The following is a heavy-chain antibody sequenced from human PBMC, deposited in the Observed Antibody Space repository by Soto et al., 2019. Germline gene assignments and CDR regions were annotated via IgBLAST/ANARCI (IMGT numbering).Heavy chain of an antibody. J-gene: IGHJ5*02. CDR3: ARSSGAVFGILIEGTNWFAP. CDR2: INPNGGST. D-gene: IGHD3-3*01. Sequence: ASVKVSCKAPGDTFTSYYMHWVRQAPGHGLEWMGVINPNGGSTRFAQKFQGRVTMTSDTSTSTVYMELRGLTSEDTAVYYCARSSGAVFGILIEGTNWFAPWGHGTLVTVSS. V-gene: IGHV1-46*01. CDR1: GDTFTSYY.